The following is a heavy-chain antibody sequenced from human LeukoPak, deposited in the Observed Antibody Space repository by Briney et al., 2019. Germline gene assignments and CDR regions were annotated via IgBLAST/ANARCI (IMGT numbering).Heavy chain of an antibody. CDR3: ARVGGCDSSGYYYVRGYFDY. V-gene: IGHV1-69*13. Sequence: SVKVSCKASGGTFSSYAISWVRQAPGQGLEWMGGIIPIFGTANYAQKFQGRVTITADESTSTAYMELSSLRSEDTAVYYCARVGGCDSSGYYYVRGYFDYWGQGTLVTVSS. CDR2: IIPIFGTA. CDR1: GGTFSSYA. D-gene: IGHD3-22*01. J-gene: IGHJ4*02.